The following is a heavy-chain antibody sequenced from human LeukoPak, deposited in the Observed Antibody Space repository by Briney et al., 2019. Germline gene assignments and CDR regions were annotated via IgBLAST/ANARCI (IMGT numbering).Heavy chain of an antibody. CDR1: GFTFSSYA. V-gene: IGHV3-30-3*01. Sequence: GGSLRLSCAASGFTFSSYAMNWVRQAPGTGLEWVAVISTDGSNKYYTDSVKGRFTISRHNSKHTLYLQMNSLRAEDTAVYYCARETYDFWSGYFTGDNSFDYWGQGTLVTVSS. CDR3: ARETYDFWSGYFTGDNSFDY. D-gene: IGHD3-3*01. CDR2: ISTDGSNK. J-gene: IGHJ4*02.